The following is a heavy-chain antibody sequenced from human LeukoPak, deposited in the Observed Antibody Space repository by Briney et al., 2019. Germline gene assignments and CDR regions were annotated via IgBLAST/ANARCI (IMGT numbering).Heavy chain of an antibody. D-gene: IGHD6-13*01. CDR2: IYYSGST. J-gene: IGHJ1*01. V-gene: IGHV4-39*01. CDR1: GGSISSSSYY. Sequence: KASETLSLTCTVSGGSISSSSYYWGWIRQPPGKGLEWIGSIYYSGSTYYNPSLKSRVTISVDTSKNQFSLKLSSVTAADTAIYYCARVGAAAGYTIEHFQHWGQGTLVTVSS. CDR3: ARVGAAAGYTIEHFQH.